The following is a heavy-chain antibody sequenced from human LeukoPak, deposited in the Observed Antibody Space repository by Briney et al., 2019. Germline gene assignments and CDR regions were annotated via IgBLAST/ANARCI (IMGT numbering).Heavy chain of an antibody. V-gene: IGHV4-59*01. CDR2: IYYSGST. CDR3: ARDMGLGIDY. Sequence: SETVSLTCTVSGGTISSYYWSWIRQPPGKGLEWIGYIYYSGSTNYNPSLKSRVTISVDTSKNQSSLKLSSVTAADTAVYYCARDMGLGIDYWGQGTLVTVSS. J-gene: IGHJ4*02. CDR1: GGTISSYY. D-gene: IGHD3-10*01.